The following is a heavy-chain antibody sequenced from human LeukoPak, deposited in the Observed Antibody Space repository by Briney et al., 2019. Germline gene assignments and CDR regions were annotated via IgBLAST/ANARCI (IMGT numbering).Heavy chain of an antibody. J-gene: IGHJ4*02. CDR3: ASPYSYGEY. CDR1: GFTFSSYA. D-gene: IGHD5-18*01. V-gene: IGHV3-30-3*01. CDR2: ITYDGSST. Sequence: GGSLRLSCAASGFTFSSYAMSWVRQAPGKGLEWVAVITYDGSSTYYADSVKGRFTISRDNSKNTLYLQMNSLRAEDTALYYCASPYSYGEYWGQGTLVTVSS.